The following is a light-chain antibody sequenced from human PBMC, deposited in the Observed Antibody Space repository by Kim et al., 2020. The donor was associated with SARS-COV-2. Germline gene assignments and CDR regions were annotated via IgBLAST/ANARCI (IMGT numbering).Light chain of an antibody. J-gene: IGLJ2*01. Sequence: VALGPTARITWGGNNIGSKNVHWYQQKPGQAPVLVIYRDSNRPSGIPERFSGSNSGNTATLTISRAQAGDEADYYCQVWDSSTAVFGGGTQLTVL. CDR3: QVWDSSTAV. CDR1: NIGSKN. CDR2: RDS. V-gene: IGLV3-9*01.